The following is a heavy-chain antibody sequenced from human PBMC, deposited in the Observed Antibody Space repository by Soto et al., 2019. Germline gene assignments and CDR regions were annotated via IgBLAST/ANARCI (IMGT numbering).Heavy chain of an antibody. CDR3: ASPFVGYDFWSGGRNYYYYGMDV. D-gene: IGHD3-3*01. Sequence: GASVKVSCKASGDTFNNYIISWVRQAPGQGLEWMGGIIPIFGTANYAQKFQGRVTITADESTSTAYMELSSLRSEDTAVYYCASPFVGYDFWSGGRNYYYYGMDVWGQGTTVTVSS. CDR2: IIPIFGTA. CDR1: GDTFNNYI. V-gene: IGHV1-69*13. J-gene: IGHJ6*02.